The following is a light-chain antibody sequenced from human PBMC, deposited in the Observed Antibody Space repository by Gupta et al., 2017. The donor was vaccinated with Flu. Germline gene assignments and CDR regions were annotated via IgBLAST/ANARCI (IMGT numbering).Light chain of an antibody. Sequence: PSVSVSPGQTARITCSGDALPKQYAYWYQQKPGKAPVLVIYKDSERPSGIPERFSGSSSGTTVTLTISGVQAEDEADYYCQSADSSGTYVVFGGGTKLTVL. J-gene: IGLJ2*01. CDR1: ALPKQY. V-gene: IGLV3-25*01. CDR3: QSADSSGTYVV. CDR2: KDS.